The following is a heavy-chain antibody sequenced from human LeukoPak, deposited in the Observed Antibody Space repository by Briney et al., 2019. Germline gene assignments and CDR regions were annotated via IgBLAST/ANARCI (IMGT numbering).Heavy chain of an antibody. CDR3: ARGADGVSSNSRGWFDP. J-gene: IGHJ5*02. V-gene: IGHV1-46*01. D-gene: IGHD2-15*01. CDR1: GYTFTSYY. CDR2: INPRTGST. Sequence: ASVKVSCKASGYTFTSYYIFWVRQAPGQGLEWMGIINPRTGSTSYSQKFQGRVTMTRDTSTSTVYMELSSLRSEDTAVYSCARGADGVSSNSRGWFDPWGQGTLVTVSS.